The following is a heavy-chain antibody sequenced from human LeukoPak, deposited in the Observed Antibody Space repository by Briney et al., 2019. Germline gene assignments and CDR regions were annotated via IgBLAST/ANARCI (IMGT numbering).Heavy chain of an antibody. Sequence: PGGSLRLSCAASGFTVSSNYMSWVRQAPGKGLVWVSRINSDGSSTSYADSVKGRFTISRDNAKNTLYLQMNSLRAEDTAVYYCARSKYYYDSSGYFTYYFDYWGQGTLVTVSS. CDR3: ARSKYYYDSSGYFTYYFDY. V-gene: IGHV3-74*01. D-gene: IGHD3-22*01. J-gene: IGHJ4*02. CDR2: INSDGSST. CDR1: GFTVSSNY.